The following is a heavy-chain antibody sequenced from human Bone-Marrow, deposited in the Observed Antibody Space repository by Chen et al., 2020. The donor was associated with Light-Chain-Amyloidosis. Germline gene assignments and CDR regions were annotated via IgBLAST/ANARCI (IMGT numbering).Heavy chain of an antibody. CDR1: GYTFPNYW. Sequence: VQLEQSGPAVKKPGAPLKISCRASGYTFPNYWFGWVRQMPGKGLEWMGAIYPDDSDARYSPPFDGQVTISADKSITTAYLQWRSLKASDTAMYYCARRRDGYNFDYWGQGTLVTVSS. J-gene: IGHJ4*02. D-gene: IGHD5-12*01. V-gene: IGHV5-51*01. CDR2: IYPDDSDA. CDR3: ARRRDGYNFDY.